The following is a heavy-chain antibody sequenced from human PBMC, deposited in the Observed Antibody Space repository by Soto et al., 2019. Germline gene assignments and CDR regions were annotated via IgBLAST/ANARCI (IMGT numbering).Heavy chain of an antibody. V-gene: IGHV1-58*02. CDR1: GFTFTSSA. J-gene: IGHJ6*02. D-gene: IGHD2-2*01. Sequence: SVRVSCKTSGFTFTSSAMQWVRQARGQRLEWIGWIVVGSGHTNYAQKFQERVTITRDMSTSTAYMELSSLRSEDTAMYYCAAASSTSGGYYGMDVWGQGTTVTVSS. CDR2: IVVGSGHT. CDR3: AAASSTSGGYYGMDV.